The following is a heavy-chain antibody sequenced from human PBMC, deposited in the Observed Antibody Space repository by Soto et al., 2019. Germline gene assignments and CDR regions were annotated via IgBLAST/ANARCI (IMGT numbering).Heavy chain of an antibody. CDR3: ARVWAVPAAIAFDY. Sequence: QVQLQESGPGLVKPSQTLSLTCTVSGGSISSGGYYWSWIRQHPGKGLEWIGYIYYSGSTYYNPSLKSRVTISVDTSKNQFSLKLSSVTAADTAMYYCARVWAVPAAIAFDYWGQGTLVTVSS. J-gene: IGHJ4*02. D-gene: IGHD2-2*01. V-gene: IGHV4-31*03. CDR2: IYYSGST. CDR1: GGSISSGGYY.